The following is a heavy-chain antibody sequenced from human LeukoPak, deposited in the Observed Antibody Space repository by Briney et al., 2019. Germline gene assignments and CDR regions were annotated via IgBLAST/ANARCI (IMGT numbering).Heavy chain of an antibody. CDR3: AKVGTWELRPDGAFDI. V-gene: IGHV3-30*02. CDR2: IRYDGSNK. D-gene: IGHD1-26*01. J-gene: IGHJ3*02. CDR1: GFTLSSYG. Sequence: PGGSLRLSCAASGFTLSSYGMHWVRQAPGKGLEWVAFIRYDGSNKYYADSVKGRFTISRDNSKNALYLQMNSLRAEDTAVYYCAKVGTWELRPDGAFDIWGQGTMVTVSS.